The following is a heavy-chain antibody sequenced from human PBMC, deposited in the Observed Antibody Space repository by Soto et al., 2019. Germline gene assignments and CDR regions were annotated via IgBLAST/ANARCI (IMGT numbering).Heavy chain of an antibody. CDR2: IVVGSGNT. D-gene: IGHD3-10*01. V-gene: IGHV1-58*01. Sequence: SVKVSCKASGFTFTSSSVQWVLQARGQRLEWIGWIVVGSGNTNYAQKFQERVTITRDMSTSTAYMELSGLRSEDTAVYYCAAALLWFGELSYYYYGMDVWGQGTTVTVSS. CDR1: GFTFTSSS. CDR3: AAALLWFGELSYYYYGMDV. J-gene: IGHJ6*02.